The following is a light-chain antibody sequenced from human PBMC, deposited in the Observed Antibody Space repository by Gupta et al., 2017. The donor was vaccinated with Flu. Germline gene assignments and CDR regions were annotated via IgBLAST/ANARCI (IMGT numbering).Light chain of an antibody. V-gene: IGLV2-11*01. CDR1: SGDVGAYNY. Sequence: QSALPQPRSVSGSPGLSVTISCTGTSGDVGAYNYVSWYQQHPGKVPKLMIYDVTKRPAGVPDRFSGSKSGNTASLTISGLQAEDEADYYCCSYAGSNTAVFGTGTKVTVL. CDR2: DVT. J-gene: IGLJ1*01. CDR3: CSYAGSNTAV.